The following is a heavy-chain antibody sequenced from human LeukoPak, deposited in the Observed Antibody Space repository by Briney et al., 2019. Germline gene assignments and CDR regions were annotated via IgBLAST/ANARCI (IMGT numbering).Heavy chain of an antibody. CDR2: MNPKSGDA. D-gene: IGHD2-21*01. CDR3: ARGPFGNCGGGPCHFRDIDNWYDP. V-gene: IGHV1-8*03. J-gene: IGHJ5*02. Sequence: ASVKVSCKASGYTFTTYDINWVRQAAGQGFEWMGWMNPKSGDAGYADKFQGRVAITRDTSINNAYLELSALTSDDTAVYYCARGPFGNCGGGPCHFRDIDNWYDPWGQGTLVTVSS. CDR1: GYTFTTYD.